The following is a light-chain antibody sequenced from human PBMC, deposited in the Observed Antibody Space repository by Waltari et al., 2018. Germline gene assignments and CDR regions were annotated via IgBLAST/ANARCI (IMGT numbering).Light chain of an antibody. Sequence: QSALTQPASVSGSPGQSITISCTGTNSDIGTYNYVSWYQQHPGKAPKLLIFEVSSRPSGVPDRFSGSKSGNTASLTISGFQAEDEGDYYCCSYTSSDTFVFGSGTKVTVL. CDR1: NSDIGTYNY. V-gene: IGLV2-14*01. CDR2: EVS. CDR3: CSYTSSDTFV. J-gene: IGLJ1*01.